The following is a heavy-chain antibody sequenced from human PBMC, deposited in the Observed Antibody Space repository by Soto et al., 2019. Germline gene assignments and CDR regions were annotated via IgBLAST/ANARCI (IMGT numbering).Heavy chain of an antibody. CDR1: GFTVSSNY. V-gene: IGHV3-66*01. D-gene: IGHD4-17*01. J-gene: IGHJ4*02. Sequence: GGSLRLSCAASGFTVSSNYMSWVRQAPGKGLEWVSVIYSGGSTYYADSVKGRFTISRDNSKNTLYLQMNSLRAEDTAVYYCASENPTTVTPYGGVYFDYWGQGTLVTVSS. CDR2: IYSGGST. CDR3: ASENPTTVTPYGGVYFDY.